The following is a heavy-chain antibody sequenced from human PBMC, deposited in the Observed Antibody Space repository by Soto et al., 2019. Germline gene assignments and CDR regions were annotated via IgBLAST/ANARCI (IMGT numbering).Heavy chain of an antibody. J-gene: IGHJ6*02. V-gene: IGHV4-4*02. Sequence: PSETLSLTXAVSGGSISSSNWWSWVRQPPGKGLEWIGEIYHSGSTNYNPSLKSRVTISVDKSKNQFSLKLSSVTAADTAVYYCARSAAVAGTYYYYGMDVWGQGTTVTVSS. CDR3: ARSAAVAGTYYYYGMDV. CDR2: IYHSGST. D-gene: IGHD6-19*01. CDR1: GGSISSSNW.